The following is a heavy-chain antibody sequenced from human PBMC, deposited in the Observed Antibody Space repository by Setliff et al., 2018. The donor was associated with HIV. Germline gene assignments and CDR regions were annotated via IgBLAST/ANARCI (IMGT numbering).Heavy chain of an antibody. J-gene: IGHJ3*02. CDR3: AREDYYDQKGAFDI. D-gene: IGHD3-22*01. Sequence: SETLSLTCTVSGGSTSSYYWSWIRQPPGKGLEWIGYVYYSGSTNYNPSLKSRLTISVDTSKNQFSLKLSSVTAADTAVYYCAREDYYDQKGAFDIW. V-gene: IGHV4-59*01. CDR2: VYYSGST. CDR1: GGSTSSYY.